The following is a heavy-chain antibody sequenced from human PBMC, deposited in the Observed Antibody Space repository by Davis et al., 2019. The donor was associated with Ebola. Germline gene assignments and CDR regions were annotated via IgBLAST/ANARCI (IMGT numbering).Heavy chain of an antibody. J-gene: IGHJ4*02. CDR2: IYSGGST. CDR1: GFTVSSNY. Sequence: PGGSLRLSCAASGFTVSSNYMSWVRQAPGKGLEWVSVIYSGGSTYYADSVKGRFTISRDNSKNTLYLQMNSLRAEDTAVYYCAKPYYYDSSGSGYYFDYWGQGTLVTVSS. CDR3: AKPYYYDSSGSGYYFDY. V-gene: IGHV3-53*01. D-gene: IGHD3-22*01.